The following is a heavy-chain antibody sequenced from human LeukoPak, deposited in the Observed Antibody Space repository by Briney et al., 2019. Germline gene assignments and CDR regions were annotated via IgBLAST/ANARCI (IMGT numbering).Heavy chain of an antibody. D-gene: IGHD5-24*01. J-gene: IGHJ4*02. CDR2: IIPILGIA. V-gene: IGHV1-69*04. CDR3: ARPSRRRDGYNCFDY. CDR1: GGTFSSYA. Sequence: PSVKVSCKASGGTFSSYAISWVRQAPGQGLEWMGRIIPILGIANYAQKFQGRVTITADKSTSTAYMELSSLRSEDTAVYYCARPSRRRDGYNCFDYWGQGTLATVSS.